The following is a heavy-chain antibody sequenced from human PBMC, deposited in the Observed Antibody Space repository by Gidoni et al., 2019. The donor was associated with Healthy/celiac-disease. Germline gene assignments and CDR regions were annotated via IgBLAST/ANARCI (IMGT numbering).Heavy chain of an antibody. J-gene: IGHJ4*02. CDR2: IIPIFGTE. CDR3: ARDRGDILTGYSPAYFDY. CDR1: GGTFSSYS. D-gene: IGHD3-9*01. Sequence: QVQLVQSGAEVKKPGSSVKVSCKASGGTFSSYSSSRVRQAPGQGLEWMGGIIPIFGTENYAQKFQGRVTITADELTSTAYMELSSLRSEDTAVDYCARDRGDILTGYSPAYFDYWGQGTLVTVSS. V-gene: IGHV1-69*01.